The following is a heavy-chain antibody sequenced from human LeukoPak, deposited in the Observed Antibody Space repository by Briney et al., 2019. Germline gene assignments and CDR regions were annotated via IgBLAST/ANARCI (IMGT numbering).Heavy chain of an antibody. V-gene: IGHV5-51*01. CDR2: TYPGDSDT. CDR3: ARPGRRGSWFFLDF. D-gene: IGHD3-10*01. J-gene: IGHJ4*02. CDR1: GYNFTTYW. Sequence: GESLQISCKVSGYNFTTYWIAWVRQMPGKGLEWMGITYPGDSDTRYSPSFQGQVTISADKSINTAYLQWGSLKASDTAIYYCARPGRRGSWFFLDFWSQGSLVTVSS.